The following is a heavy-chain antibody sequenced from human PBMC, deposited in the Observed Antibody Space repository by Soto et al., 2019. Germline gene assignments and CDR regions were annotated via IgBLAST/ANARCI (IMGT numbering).Heavy chain of an antibody. CDR2: INSGSTTI. V-gene: IGHV3-48*01. CDR3: LNGDYY. CDR1: GFSFSSHI. J-gene: IGHJ4*02. Sequence: EEQLVESGGGLVQPGGSLRLSCAASGFSFSSHIMYWVRQAPGKGLEWVSSINSGSTTIYYADSVQGRFTISRDNAKNSLYLQMNSLSADDTAVYYCLNGDYYVGQGTLVTVSS. D-gene: IGHD4-17*01.